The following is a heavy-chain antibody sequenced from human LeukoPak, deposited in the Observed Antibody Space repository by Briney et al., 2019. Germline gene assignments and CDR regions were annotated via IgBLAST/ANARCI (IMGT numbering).Heavy chain of an antibody. D-gene: IGHD1-26*01. CDR2: IIPILGIA. V-gene: IGHV1-69*02. Sequence: SVKVSCKASGGTFSSYTISWVRQAPGQGLERMGRIIPILGIANYAQKFQGRVTITADKSTSTAYMELSSLRSEDTAVYYCASSLSGSYASDYWGQGTLVTVSS. J-gene: IGHJ4*02. CDR3: ASSLSGSYASDY. CDR1: GGTFSSYT.